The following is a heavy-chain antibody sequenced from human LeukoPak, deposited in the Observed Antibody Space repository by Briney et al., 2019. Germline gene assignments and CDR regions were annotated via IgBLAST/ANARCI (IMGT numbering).Heavy chain of an antibody. CDR3: AGTGRFWSGYYLDY. D-gene: IGHD3-3*01. J-gene: IGHJ4*02. CDR2: IYYSGST. V-gene: IGHV4-59*01. CDR1: GGSSSSYY. Sequence: SETLSLTCTVSGGSSSSYYWSWIRQPPGKGLEWIGYIYYSGSTNYNPSLKSRVTISVDTSKNQFSLKLSSVTAADTAVYYCAGTGRFWSGYYLDYWGQGTLVAVSS.